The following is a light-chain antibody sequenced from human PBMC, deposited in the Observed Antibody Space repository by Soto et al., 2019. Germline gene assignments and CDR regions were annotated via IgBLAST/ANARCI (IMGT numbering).Light chain of an antibody. CDR1: SSDVGGYNY. J-gene: IGLJ3*02. V-gene: IGLV2-8*01. CDR3: SSYAGSNNLV. Sequence: QSALTQPPSASGSPGQSVTISCTVTSSDVGGYNYVSWYQQYPGKAPKLMIYEVNKRPSGVPDRFSGSRSGNTASLTVSGLQAEDEADYYCSSYAGSNNLVFGGGTKLTVL. CDR2: EVN.